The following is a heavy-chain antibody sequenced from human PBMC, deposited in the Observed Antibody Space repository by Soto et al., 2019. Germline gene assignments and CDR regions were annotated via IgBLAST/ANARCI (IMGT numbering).Heavy chain of an antibody. Sequence: GGALRLSCAASGGTFSSYAMSWVRQAPGKGLEWVSAISGSGGSTYYADSVKGRFTISRDNSKNTLYLQMNSLRAEDTAVYYCAKIPYSSGWYVYWFDPWGQGTLVTVSS. D-gene: IGHD6-19*01. J-gene: IGHJ5*02. CDR2: ISGSGGST. CDR1: GGTFSSYA. CDR3: AKIPYSSGWYVYWFDP. V-gene: IGHV3-23*01.